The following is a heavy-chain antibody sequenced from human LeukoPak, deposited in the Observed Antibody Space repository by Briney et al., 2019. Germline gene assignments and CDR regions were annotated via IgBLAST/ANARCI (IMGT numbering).Heavy chain of an antibody. CDR1: GGTFSSYA. J-gene: IGHJ6*03. D-gene: IGHD3-10*01. CDR3: AHHNYYGSGSYLGLVRYYYYYMDV. CDR2: IIPIFGTA. V-gene: IGHV1-69*06. Sequence: SVKVSCKASGGTFSSYAISWVRQAPGQGLEWMGGIIPIFGTANYAQKFQGRVTITADKSTSTAYMELSSLRSEDTAVYYCAHHNYYGSGSYLGLVRYYYYYMDVWGKGTTVTVSS.